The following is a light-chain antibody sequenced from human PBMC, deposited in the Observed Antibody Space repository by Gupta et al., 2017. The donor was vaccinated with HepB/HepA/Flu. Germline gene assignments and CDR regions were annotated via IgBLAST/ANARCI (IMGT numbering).Light chain of an antibody. V-gene: IGLV1-44*01. CDR2: SNS. CDR3: ETWDNGLTGRV. Sequence: QSVLPQPPSASGTAGQTITLSCSGSGSNIGSATVNWYQQLPGTAPKHLIYSNSQRPSGVPERFSGSKSGTSASLAISGLQSEDEADYYCETWDNGLTGRVFGGGTKLTVL. J-gene: IGLJ3*02. CDR1: GSNIGSAT.